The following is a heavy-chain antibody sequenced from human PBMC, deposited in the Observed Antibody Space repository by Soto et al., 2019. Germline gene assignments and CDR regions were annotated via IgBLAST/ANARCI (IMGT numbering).Heavy chain of an antibody. D-gene: IGHD3-3*01. CDR1: GGSIIRGDYY. J-gene: IGHJ6*02. V-gene: IGHV4-30-4*01. CDR3: ARDNILGILYGGMDV. CDR2: IYYSGST. Sequence: SETLSLTCTVSGGSIIRGDYYWIWIRQPPGKGLEWIGYIYYSGSTYYNPSLKSRVTISVDTSKNQFSLKLSSVTAADTAVYYCARDNILGILYGGMDVWGQGTTVTVSS.